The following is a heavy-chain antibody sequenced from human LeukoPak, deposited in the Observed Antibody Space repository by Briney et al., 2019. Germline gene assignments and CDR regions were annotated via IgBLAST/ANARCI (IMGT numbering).Heavy chain of an antibody. D-gene: IGHD4-17*01. CDR3: ARANYGDSRPFDY. CDR1: GGSISNYY. J-gene: IGHJ4*02. Sequence: SETLSLTCTVSGGSISNYYWSWIRQPAGKGLEWIGRIYTSGSINYNPSLKNRVTMSVDTSKNQFSLKLTSVTAADTAVYYCARANYGDSRPFDYWGQGTLVTVSS. CDR2: IYTSGSI. V-gene: IGHV4-4*07.